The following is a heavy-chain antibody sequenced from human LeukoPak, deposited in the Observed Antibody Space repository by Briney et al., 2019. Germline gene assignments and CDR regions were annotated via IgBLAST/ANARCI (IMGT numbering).Heavy chain of an antibody. CDR2: IKQDGSEV. Sequence: GGSLRLSCVDSGFSFRSYWMSWVRQAPGKGLEWVANIKQDGSEVYYLDSVRGRFTISRDNAKESVYLQMSSLRAEDTAMYYCARRRWSDDELVGYYWGQGTLVTVSS. D-gene: IGHD2-15*01. CDR3: ARRRWSDDELVGYY. V-gene: IGHV3-7*01. CDR1: GFSFRSYW. J-gene: IGHJ4*02.